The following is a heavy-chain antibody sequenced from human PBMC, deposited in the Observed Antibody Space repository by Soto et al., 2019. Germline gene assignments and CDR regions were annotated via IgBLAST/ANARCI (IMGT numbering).Heavy chain of an antibody. CDR3: ARASGAHSFLFHY. CDR2: INPNNGDT. D-gene: IGHD2-15*01. CDR1: GYTFTDYF. V-gene: IGHV1-2*02. J-gene: IGHJ4*02. Sequence: QVHLVQSGAEVKKPGASVKVSCKASGYTFTDYFIHWVRQAPGQGLEWMGWINPNNGDTNFAQWFQGRVTMTRDTSISAAYMELSRLTSDDTAVYSCARASGAHSFLFHYWGQGTLVTVSS.